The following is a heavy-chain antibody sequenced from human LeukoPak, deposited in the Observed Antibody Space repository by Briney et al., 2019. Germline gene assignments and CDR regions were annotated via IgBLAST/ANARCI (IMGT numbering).Heavy chain of an antibody. V-gene: IGHV1-69*13. Sequence: ASVKVSCKASGGTFSSYAISWVRQAPGQGLEWMGGIIPIFGTANYAQKFQGRVTITAGESTSTAYMELSSLRSEDTAVYYCARDFTVVITIGGDYWGQGTLVTVSS. D-gene: IGHD3-22*01. CDR3: ARDFTVVITIGGDY. J-gene: IGHJ4*02. CDR1: GGTFSSYA. CDR2: IIPIFGTA.